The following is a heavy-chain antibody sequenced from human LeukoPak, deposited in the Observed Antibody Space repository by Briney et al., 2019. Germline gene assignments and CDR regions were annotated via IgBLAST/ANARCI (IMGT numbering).Heavy chain of an antibody. V-gene: IGHV3-11*01. CDR3: VRGVSISSTWYNDL. CDR2: ISRGGSTT. CDR1: GFIFNDFW. Sequence: GRSLRLSCTASGFIFNDFWMSWVRQAPGEGLEWVSYISRGGSTTYYADSVKGRFTISRDNAKNSLYLQMNSLRAEDTAVYYCVRGVSISSTWYNDLWGQGTTVTVSS. D-gene: IGHD6-13*01. J-gene: IGHJ3*01.